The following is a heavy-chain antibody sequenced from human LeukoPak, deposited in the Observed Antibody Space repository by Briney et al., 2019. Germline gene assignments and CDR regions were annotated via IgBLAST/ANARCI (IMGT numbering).Heavy chain of an antibody. CDR1: GGSISSSSYY. D-gene: IGHD6-19*01. CDR3: ARDQWWQFIAVAITSYFDC. CDR2: IYYSGST. J-gene: IGHJ4*02. V-gene: IGHV4-39*02. Sequence: SETLSLTCTVSGGSISSSSYYWGWIRQPPGKGLEWIGSIYYSGSTYYNPSLKSRVTISVDTSKNQFSLKLSSVTAADTAVYYCARDQWWQFIAVAITSYFDCWGQGTLVTVSS.